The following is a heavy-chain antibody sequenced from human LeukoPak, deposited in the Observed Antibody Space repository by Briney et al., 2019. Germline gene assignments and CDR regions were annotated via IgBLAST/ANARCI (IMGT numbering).Heavy chain of an antibody. Sequence: SETLSLTCTVSGGSISSYYWSWIRQPPGKGLEWIGYIYYSGSTNYNPSLKSRVTISVDTSKNQFSLKLSSVTAADTAVYYCARETTYYYDKSGFPKPNYYYGMDVWGQGTTVTVSS. CDR3: ARETTYYYDKSGFPKPNYYYGMDV. CDR1: GGSISSYY. V-gene: IGHV4-59*01. J-gene: IGHJ6*02. CDR2: IYYSGST. D-gene: IGHD3-22*01.